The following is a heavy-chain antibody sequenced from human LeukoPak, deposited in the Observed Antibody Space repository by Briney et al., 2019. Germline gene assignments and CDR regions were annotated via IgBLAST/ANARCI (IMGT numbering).Heavy chain of an antibody. J-gene: IGHJ4*02. D-gene: IGHD6-19*01. CDR2: ISSSGSTI. Sequence: GGALRLSCAASRFTFSDYFMSWLRQAPGKGLEWVSYISSSGSTIYYADSVKGGFTLSRDKEQNSLSLQMNRPRAEDTAVYYCARGLTLRIGVAGTVDAFDIWGERTLVSVSS. V-gene: IGHV3-11*04. CDR1: RFTFSDYF. CDR3: ARGLTLRIGVAGTVDAFDI.